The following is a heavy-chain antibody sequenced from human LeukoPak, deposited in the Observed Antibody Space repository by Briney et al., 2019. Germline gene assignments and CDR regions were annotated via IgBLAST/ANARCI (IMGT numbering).Heavy chain of an antibody. J-gene: IGHJ5*02. CDR2: INPSGGST. CDR1: GYIFTNYG. D-gene: IGHD3-22*01. V-gene: IGHV1-46*01. Sequence: ASVKVSCKTSGYIFTNYGIGWVRQAPGQGLEWMGIINPSGGSTSYAQKFQGRVTMTRDTSTSTVYMELSSLRSEDTAVYYCARDDSAAYYYDSSGSNNWFDPWGQGTLVTVSS. CDR3: ARDDSAAYYYDSSGSNNWFDP.